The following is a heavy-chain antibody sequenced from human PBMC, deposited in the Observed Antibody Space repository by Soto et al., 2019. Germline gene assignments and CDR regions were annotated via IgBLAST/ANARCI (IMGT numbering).Heavy chain of an antibody. D-gene: IGHD5-12*01. Sequence: NLGGSLRLSCAASGFIFTDYSMAWIRQAPGKGLEWISYITTGGETTLYAASVEGRFTISRDNAKKALFLQMNSLRADDTAVHFCARDPQRRDGYNFDSWGQGTLVTVSS. CDR2: ITTGGETT. V-gene: IGHV3-11*01. CDR1: GFIFTDYS. CDR3: ARDPQRRDGYNFDS. J-gene: IGHJ4*02.